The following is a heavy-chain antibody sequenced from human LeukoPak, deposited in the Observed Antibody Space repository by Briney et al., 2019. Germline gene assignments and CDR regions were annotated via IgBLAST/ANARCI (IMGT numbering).Heavy chain of an antibody. CDR3: ARARFGTAGADC. CDR1: GFTFSNYW. V-gene: IGHV3-7*01. D-gene: IGHD1-1*01. J-gene: IGHJ4*02. Sequence: PGGSLRLSCAASGFTFSNYWMNWVRQAPGKGLEWVANIKQDGSEKYYVDSVKGRFTISRDNAKNSLYLQMNSLRAEDTAVYYCARARFGTAGADCWGQGTLVTVSS. CDR2: IKQDGSEK.